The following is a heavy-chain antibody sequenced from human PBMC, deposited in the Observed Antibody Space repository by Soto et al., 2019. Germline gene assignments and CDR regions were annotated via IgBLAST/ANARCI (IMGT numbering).Heavy chain of an antibody. J-gene: IGHJ6*02. Sequence: QEQLVQSGAEVKKPGASVKISCKASGYTFNTYDINWVRQATGQGLEWMGWMNPESGSTGFAQSFQGPITLTQNTSLNTAHMEMSSLTNEDTAVYFCARSGGSGYYSAHYYGMDVWGPGTTVTVSS. V-gene: IGHV1-8*01. CDR1: GYTFNTYD. CDR3: ARSGGSGYYSAHYYGMDV. D-gene: IGHD3-22*01. CDR2: MNPESGST.